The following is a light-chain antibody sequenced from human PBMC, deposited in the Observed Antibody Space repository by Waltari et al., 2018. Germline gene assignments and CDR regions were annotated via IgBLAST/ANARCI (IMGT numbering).Light chain of an antibody. CDR2: GAS. CDR1: QSVTSNY. J-gene: IGKJ2*01. V-gene: IGKV3-20*01. Sequence: EIVLTQSPGTLSLSPGERATLSCRASQSVTSNYVAWYQQKPGQAPRLLIYGASSRATDIPGRFSGSGSGTDFTLTISRLEPEDFAVYYCQHYGSSPETFGQGTKLEIK. CDR3: QHYGSSPET.